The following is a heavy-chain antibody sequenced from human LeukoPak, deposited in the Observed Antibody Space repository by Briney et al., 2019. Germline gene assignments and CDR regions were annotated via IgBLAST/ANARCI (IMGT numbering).Heavy chain of an antibody. J-gene: IGHJ4*02. V-gene: IGHV4-39*07. CDR3: ARRSQAARKPLDY. D-gene: IGHD6-6*01. CDR1: GGSISSSSYY. Sequence: SETLSLTCTVSGGSISSSSYYWGWIRQPPGKGLEWIGEINHSGSTNYNPSLKSRVTISVDTSKNQFSLKLSSVTAADTAVYYCARRSQAARKPLDYWGQGTLVTVSS. CDR2: INHSGST.